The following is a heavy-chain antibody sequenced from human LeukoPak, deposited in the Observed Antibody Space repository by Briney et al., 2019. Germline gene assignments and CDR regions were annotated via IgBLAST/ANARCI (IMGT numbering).Heavy chain of an antibody. CDR2: ISHDGST. CDR1: GGSISSSNW. CDR3: ARGDNYVFDV. J-gene: IGHJ2*01. Sequence: GTLSLTCVVSGGSISSSNWWSWVRQPPEKGLEWIGEISHDGSTNYNPSLKSRVTISVDKSNNHFSLKLTSVTAADTAMYYCARGDNYVFDVWGRGTLVSVSS. D-gene: IGHD5-24*01. V-gene: IGHV4-4*02.